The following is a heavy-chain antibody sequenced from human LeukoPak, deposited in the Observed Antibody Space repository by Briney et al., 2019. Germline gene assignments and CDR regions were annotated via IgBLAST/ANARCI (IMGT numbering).Heavy chain of an antibody. D-gene: IGHD2-2*01. CDR3: ASPGYCSSTSCYGGLDYYYYMDV. Sequence: PGGSLRLSCAASGFTFSDYYMSWIRQAPGKGLEWVSYISSSGSTIYYADSVKGRFTISRDNAKNSLYLQMNGLRAEDTAVYYCASPGYCSSTSCYGGLDYYYYMDVWGKGTTVTVSS. V-gene: IGHV3-11*04. CDR2: ISSSGSTI. J-gene: IGHJ6*03. CDR1: GFTFSDYY.